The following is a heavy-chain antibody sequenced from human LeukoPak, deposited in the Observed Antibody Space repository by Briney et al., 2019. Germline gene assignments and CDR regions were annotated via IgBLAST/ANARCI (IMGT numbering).Heavy chain of an antibody. CDR1: GYTFTSYG. D-gene: IGHD3-22*01. CDR3: ARDGHRMYYYESSDYRFDS. Sequence: ASVKVSCKASGYTFTSYGISWVRQAPGQGLEWMGWISAYNGYTKYAQKFQGRVTMTRDTSTSTAYMELRSLGSDDTAVYFCARDGHRMYYYESSDYRFDSWGQGTLVTVSS. V-gene: IGHV1-18*01. CDR2: ISAYNGYT. J-gene: IGHJ4*02.